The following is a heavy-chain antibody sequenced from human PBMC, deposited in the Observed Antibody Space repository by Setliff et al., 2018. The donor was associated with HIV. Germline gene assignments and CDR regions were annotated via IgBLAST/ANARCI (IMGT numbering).Heavy chain of an antibody. CDR3: ARRSDWFDP. CDR1: GGSISSTSYY. J-gene: IGHJ5*02. V-gene: IGHV4-61*05. CDR2: IYTSGNT. Sequence: PSETLSLTCTVSGGSISSTSYYWGWIRQPPGKGLEWIGCIYTSGNTNYDPSLKSRVTISVDTSKNQFSLKLASVTAADTAVYFCARRSDWFDPWGQGTLVTVSS.